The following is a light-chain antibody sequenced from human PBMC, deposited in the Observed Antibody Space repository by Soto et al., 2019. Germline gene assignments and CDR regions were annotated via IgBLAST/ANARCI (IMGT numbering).Light chain of an antibody. CDR1: TSDVAYYDL. CDR2: EVH. J-gene: IGLJ1*01. V-gene: IGLV2-23*02. Sequence: QSALTQPASVSGSPGQSITISCAGTTSDVAYYDLVSWYQQHPGRAPKLLIYEVHKRPSGISVRFSGSKSGATASLTISGLLPEDEAVYFCCTYGGRYNYVFGTGTKLTVL. CDR3: CTYGGRYNYV.